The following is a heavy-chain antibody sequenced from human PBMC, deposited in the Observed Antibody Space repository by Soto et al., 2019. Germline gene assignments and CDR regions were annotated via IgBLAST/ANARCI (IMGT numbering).Heavy chain of an antibody. J-gene: IGHJ6*03. CDR1: GFTFSSYS. CDR2: ISSSSSYI. Sequence: PGGSLRLSCAASGFTFSSYSMNWVRQAPGKGLEWVSSISSSSSYIYYADSVKGRFTISRDNAKNSLYLQMNSLRAEDTAVYYCPRDSGHYCSGGSCYVYYYYYMDVWGKGTTVTVSS. D-gene: IGHD2-15*01. V-gene: IGHV3-21*01. CDR3: PRDSGHYCSGGSCYVYYYYYMDV.